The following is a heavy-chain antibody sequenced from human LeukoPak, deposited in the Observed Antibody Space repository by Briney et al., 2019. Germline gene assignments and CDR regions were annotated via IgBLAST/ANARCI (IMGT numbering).Heavy chain of an antibody. CDR3: ARAQGITIFGVVTYYFDY. J-gene: IGHJ4*02. CDR2: IKQDGSEK. D-gene: IGHD3-3*01. V-gene: IGHV3-7*01. CDR1: GFTFSSYW. Sequence: GGSLRLSCAASGFTFSSYWMSWVRQAPGKGLEWVANIKQDGSEKYYVDSVKGRFTISRDNAKNSLYLQMNSLRAEDTAVYYCARAQGITIFGVVTYYFDYWVQGTLVTVSS.